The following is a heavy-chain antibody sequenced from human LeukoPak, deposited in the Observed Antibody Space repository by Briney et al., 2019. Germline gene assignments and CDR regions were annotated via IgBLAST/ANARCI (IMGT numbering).Heavy chain of an antibody. J-gene: IGHJ4*02. CDR1: GYTFTGYY. D-gene: IGHD2-2*01. CDR3: ARGGKTRYCSSTSCYSVDY. Sequence: ASVKVSCKASGYTFTGYYMHWVRQAPGQGLEWMGWINPNSGGTNYAQKFQGRVTMTRDTFISTAYMELSRLRSDDTAVYYCARGGKTRYCSSTSCYSVDYWGQGTLVTVSS. V-gene: IGHV1-2*02. CDR2: INPNSGGT.